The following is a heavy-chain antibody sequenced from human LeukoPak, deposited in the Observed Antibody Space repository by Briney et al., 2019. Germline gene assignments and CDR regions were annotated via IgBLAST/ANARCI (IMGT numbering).Heavy chain of an antibody. V-gene: IGHV3-7*01. Sequence: GGSLRLSCSASGFTFSSYWMNWVRQAPGRGLEWVAIIKQDGTETFYVDSVKGRFAISRDNVKNSLYLQMNSLRIEDAAVYYCMGGRGWLPENWGQGTLVTVSS. CDR3: MGGRGWLPEN. J-gene: IGHJ4*02. CDR1: GFTFSSYW. D-gene: IGHD3-22*01. CDR2: IKQDGTET.